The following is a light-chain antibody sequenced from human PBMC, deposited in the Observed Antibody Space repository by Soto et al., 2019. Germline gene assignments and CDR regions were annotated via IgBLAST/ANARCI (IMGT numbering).Light chain of an antibody. Sequence: QSALTQPASVSGSPGQSITISCTGTSSDVGSYNLVSWYQQHPGKAPKLMIYEVTKRPSGVSNRFSGSKSGNTASLTISGLQAEDEADYYFCSYAGSSPSVVFGGGTKLTVL. CDR3: CSYAGSSPSVV. CDR2: EVT. J-gene: IGLJ2*01. V-gene: IGLV2-23*02. CDR1: SSDVGSYNL.